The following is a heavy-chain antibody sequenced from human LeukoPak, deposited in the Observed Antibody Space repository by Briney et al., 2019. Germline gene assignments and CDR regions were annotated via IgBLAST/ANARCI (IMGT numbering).Heavy chain of an antibody. CDR2: ISSSSSTI. D-gene: IGHD6-19*01. V-gene: IGHV3-48*02. J-gene: IGHJ4*02. CDR1: GFTFSSYS. Sequence: GGSLRLSCAASGFTFSSYSMNWVRQAPGKGLEWVSYISSSSSTIYYADSVKGRFTISRDNAKNSLYLQMNSLRDGDTAVYYCARDRYSSGWYDVDYWGQGTLVTVSS. CDR3: ARDRYSSGWYDVDY.